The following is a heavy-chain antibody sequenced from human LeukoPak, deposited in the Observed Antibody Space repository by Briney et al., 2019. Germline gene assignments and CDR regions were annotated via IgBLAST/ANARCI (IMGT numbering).Heavy chain of an antibody. CDR3: AGLLDYGDYGDAFDI. D-gene: IGHD4-17*01. Sequence: PSETLSLTCTVSGGSISSYYWSWIRQPPGKGLEWIGYTYYSGSTNHNPSLKSRVTISVDTSKNQFSLKLSSVTAADTAVYYCAGLLDYGDYGDAFDIWGQGTMVTVSS. CDR2: TYYSGST. J-gene: IGHJ3*02. V-gene: IGHV4-59*08. CDR1: GGSISSYY.